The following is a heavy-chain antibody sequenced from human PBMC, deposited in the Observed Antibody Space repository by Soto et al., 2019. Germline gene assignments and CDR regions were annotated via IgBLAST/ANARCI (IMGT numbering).Heavy chain of an antibody. J-gene: IGHJ4*02. CDR2: ISGSGGST. Sequence: GGSLRLSCAASGFTFSSYAMSWVRQAPGKGLEWVSAISGSGGSTYYADSVKGRFTISRDNSKNTLYLQMNSLRAEDTAVYYCAKVPDRGAAGTLSSLFDYWGQGTLVTVSS. CDR3: AKVPDRGAAGTLSSLFDY. V-gene: IGHV3-23*01. D-gene: IGHD6-13*01. CDR1: GFTFSSYA.